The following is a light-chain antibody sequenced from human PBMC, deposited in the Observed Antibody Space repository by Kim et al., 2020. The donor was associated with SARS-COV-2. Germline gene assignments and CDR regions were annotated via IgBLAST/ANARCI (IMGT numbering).Light chain of an antibody. CDR2: VAY. Sequence: DIQMTQSPSSLSASVGDRVTITCRASQSISGYLNWYQQKPGKAPKLLIHVAYSLQSGVPPRFSGSGSGTDFTLTISSLQPEDFATYYCQQSYSTPYTFGQGTKVDIK. CDR3: QQSYSTPYT. CDR1: QSISGY. V-gene: IGKV1-39*01. J-gene: IGKJ2*01.